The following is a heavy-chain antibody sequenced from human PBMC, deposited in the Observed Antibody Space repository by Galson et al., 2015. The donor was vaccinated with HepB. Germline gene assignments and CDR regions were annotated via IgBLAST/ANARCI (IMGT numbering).Heavy chain of an antibody. CDR3: VKAGGLSSRTHFDY. V-gene: IGHV3-64D*06. CDR2: ISSNGGST. CDR1: GFTFGSYA. J-gene: IGHJ4*02. D-gene: IGHD3-16*02. Sequence: SLRLSCAASGFTFGSYAMHWVRQAPGKGLEYVSAISSNGGSTYYADSVKGRFTISRDNSKNTLYLQMSSLRAEDTAVYYCVKAGGLSSRTHFDYWGQGTLVTVSS.